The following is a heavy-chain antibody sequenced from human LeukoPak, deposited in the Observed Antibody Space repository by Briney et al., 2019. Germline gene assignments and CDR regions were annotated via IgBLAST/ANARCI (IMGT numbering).Heavy chain of an antibody. J-gene: IGHJ3*02. Sequence: PSETLSLTCTVSGGSISSSGSFWGWIRQPPGKGLDWIGSMSYTGIAYYNPSLKSRVTISVDTSTNKFSLKLSSVTAADTAVYYCARDATMIVVVPGAFDIWGQGTMVTVSS. D-gene: IGHD3-22*01. CDR1: GGSISSSGSF. V-gene: IGHV4-39*07. CDR2: MSYTGIA. CDR3: ARDATMIVVVPGAFDI.